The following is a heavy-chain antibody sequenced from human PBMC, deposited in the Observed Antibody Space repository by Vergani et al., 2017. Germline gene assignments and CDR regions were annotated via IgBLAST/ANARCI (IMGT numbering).Heavy chain of an antibody. Sequence: EVQLVESGGGLVQPGGSLRLSCAASGFSLSRFWMSWVRQAPEKGLEWVAHISPDGSATSYVDSVKGRFTISRDNTKNSLSLQMSGLRVEDTAVYYCVRDRYYLGSGSYPYFYYYGLDVWGQGTAVTVSS. CDR1: GFSLSRFW. J-gene: IGHJ6*02. CDR3: VRDRYYLGSGSYPYFYYYGLDV. CDR2: ISPDGSAT. D-gene: IGHD3-10*01. V-gene: IGHV3-7*01.